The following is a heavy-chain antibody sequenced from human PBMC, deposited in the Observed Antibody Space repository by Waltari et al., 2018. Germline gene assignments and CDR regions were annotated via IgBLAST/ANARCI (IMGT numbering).Heavy chain of an antibody. CDR3: ARDSGWRPGED. V-gene: IGHV4-4*02. CDR2: ISHSGIT. J-gene: IGHJ4*02. D-gene: IGHD6-19*01. CDR1: GGPLRSTNW. Sequence: QVQLQESGPGLVQPSGTLSLTCAVSGGPLRSTNWWSWVRQPPGKGLEWIGEISHSGITNYNPSLKSRVTISVDKSKNQFSLKLSSVTAADTAVYYCARDSGWRPGEDWGQGTLVTVSS.